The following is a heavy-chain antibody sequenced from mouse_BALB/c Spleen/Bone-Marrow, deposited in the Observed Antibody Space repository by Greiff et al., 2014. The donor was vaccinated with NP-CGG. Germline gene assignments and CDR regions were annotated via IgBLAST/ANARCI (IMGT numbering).Heavy chain of an antibody. CDR3: ARDSNDY. J-gene: IGHJ2*01. CDR2: INSNGGST. V-gene: IGHV5-6-3*01. Sequence: VQLQQSGGGLVQPGGSLKLSRAASGFTFSSYGMSWVRQTPDKRLELVATINSNGGSTYYPDSVKGRFTISRDNAKNTLYLQMSSLKSEDTAMYYCARDSNDYWGQGTTLTVFS. CDR1: GFTFSSYG.